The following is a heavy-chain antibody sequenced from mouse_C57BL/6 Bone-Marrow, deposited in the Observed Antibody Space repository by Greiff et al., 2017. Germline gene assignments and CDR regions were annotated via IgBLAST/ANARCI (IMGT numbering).Heavy chain of an antibody. Sequence: QVQLQQSGAELARPGASVKLSCKASGYTFTSYGISWVKQRTGQGLEWIGEIYPRSGNTYYNEKFKGKATLTADKSSSTAYMELRSLTSEDSAVYFCASVTTVVATSAYWGQGTLVTVSA. V-gene: IGHV1-81*01. CDR3: ASVTTVVATSAY. D-gene: IGHD1-1*01. CDR1: GYTFTSYG. J-gene: IGHJ3*01. CDR2: IYPRSGNT.